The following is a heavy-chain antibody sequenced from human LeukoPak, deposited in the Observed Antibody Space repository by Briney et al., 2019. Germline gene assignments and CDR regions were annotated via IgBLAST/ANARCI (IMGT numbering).Heavy chain of an antibody. J-gene: IGHJ4*02. D-gene: IGHD6-19*01. CDR3: ARDLLAGTSAFDY. Sequence: PSETLSLTCAVSGGSISSGGYSWSWIRQPPGKGLEWIGYIYHSGSTYYNPSPKSRVTISVDRSKNQFSLKLSSVTAADTAVYYCARDLLAGTSAFDYWGQGTLVTVSS. CDR2: IYHSGST. V-gene: IGHV4-30-2*01. CDR1: GGSISSGGYS.